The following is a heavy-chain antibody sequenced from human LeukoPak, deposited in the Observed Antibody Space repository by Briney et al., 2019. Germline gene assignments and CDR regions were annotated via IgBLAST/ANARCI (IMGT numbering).Heavy chain of an antibody. Sequence: TGGSLRLSCAASGFTFSGSWMSWVRQAPGKGLEWVSAISGSGGSTYYADSVKGRFTISRDNSKNTLYLQMNSLRAEDTAVYYCAKVVGKIAVAGFFDYWGQGTLVTVSS. J-gene: IGHJ4*02. D-gene: IGHD6-19*01. CDR1: GFTFSGSW. V-gene: IGHV3-23*01. CDR2: ISGSGGST. CDR3: AKVVGKIAVAGFFDY.